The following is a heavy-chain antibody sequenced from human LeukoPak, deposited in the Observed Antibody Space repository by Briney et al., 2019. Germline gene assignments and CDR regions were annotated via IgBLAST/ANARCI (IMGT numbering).Heavy chain of an antibody. CDR3: ARDRFAGAKTPDY. CDR2: INQDGSEK. D-gene: IGHD3-16*01. V-gene: IGHV3-7*01. J-gene: IGHJ4*02. CDR1: GFTFSDYW. Sequence: GGSLRLSCAASGFTFSDYWMTWVRQAPGKGLEWVANINQDGSEKYYVDSVKGRFTISRDNAKNSLYLQMNSLRAEDTAVYYCARDRFAGAKTPDYWGQGTLVTVSS.